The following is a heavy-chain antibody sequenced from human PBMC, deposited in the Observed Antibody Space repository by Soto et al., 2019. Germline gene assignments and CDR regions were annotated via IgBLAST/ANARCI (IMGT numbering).Heavy chain of an antibody. D-gene: IGHD3-3*01. J-gene: IGHJ6*03. CDR1: GFTFSGSA. CDR3: TIFGESHYMDV. CDR2: IRSKANSYAT. Sequence: EVQLVESGGGLVQPGGSLKLSCAASGFTFSGSAMHWVRQASGKGLEWVGRIRSKANSYATAYAASVKGRFTISRDDSKNTAYLQMNSLKTEDTAVYYCTIFGESHYMDVWGKGTTVTVSS. V-gene: IGHV3-73*01.